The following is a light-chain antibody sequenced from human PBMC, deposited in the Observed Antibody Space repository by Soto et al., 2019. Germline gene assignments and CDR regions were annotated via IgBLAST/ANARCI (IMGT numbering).Light chain of an antibody. CDR2: GNS. CDR1: SSNIGAGYD. J-gene: IGLJ2*01. V-gene: IGLV1-40*01. Sequence: QAVVTQPPSVSGAPGQRVTISCTGSSSNIGAGYDVHWYQQLPGTAPKLLIYGNSNRPSGVPDRFSGSKSGTSASLAITGXXXXXXXXXXXQSYDSSLSGSVFGGGTKVTVL. CDR3: QSYDSSLSGSV.